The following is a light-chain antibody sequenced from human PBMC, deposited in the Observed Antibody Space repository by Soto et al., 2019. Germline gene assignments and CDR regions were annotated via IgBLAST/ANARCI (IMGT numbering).Light chain of an antibody. CDR2: SNN. CDR3: VTWDDSLNGPV. V-gene: IGLV1-44*01. J-gene: IGLJ2*01. Sequence: QSVLTQPPSASGTPGQRVTISCSGSTSNIAENTVNWYRHLPGTAPKLLIYSNNQRPSGVPDRFSGFKSGTSASLAISGLQSDDQADYYCVTWDDSLNGPVFGGGTKLTVL. CDR1: TSNIAENT.